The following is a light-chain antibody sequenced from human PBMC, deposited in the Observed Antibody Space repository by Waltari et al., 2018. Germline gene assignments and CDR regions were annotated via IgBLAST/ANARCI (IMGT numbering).Light chain of an antibody. Sequence: QSALTQPASVSGTPGQSITISCSGPTSDVGSYALVSWYHQHPGEAPKLLICEVFKRPPDTSSRFSGTKSGSTASLTISGLQPEDEADYYCCSYAGRGTYVFGSGTKVTVL. CDR2: EVF. CDR3: CSYAGRGTYV. V-gene: IGLV2-23*02. J-gene: IGLJ1*01. CDR1: TSDVGSYAL.